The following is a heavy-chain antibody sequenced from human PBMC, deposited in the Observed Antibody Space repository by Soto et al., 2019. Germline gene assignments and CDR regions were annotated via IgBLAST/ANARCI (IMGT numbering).Heavy chain of an antibody. D-gene: IGHD3-10*01. CDR3: ARGATMVRGDMDV. Sequence: SVKVSCKASGYTFTSYGISWVRQAPGQGLEWMGRIIPILGIANYAQKFQGRVTITADKSTSTAYMELSSLRSEDTAVYYCARGATMVRGDMDVWGKGTTVTVSS. CDR2: IIPILGIA. J-gene: IGHJ6*03. V-gene: IGHV1-69*04. CDR1: GYTFTSYG.